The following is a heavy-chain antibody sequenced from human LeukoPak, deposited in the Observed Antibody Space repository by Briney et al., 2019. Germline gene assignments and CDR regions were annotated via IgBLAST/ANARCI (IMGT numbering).Heavy chain of an antibody. CDR3: AKSAYSSGWSSGDAFDI. CDR1: GFTFSSYA. J-gene: IGHJ3*02. CDR2: ISGSGGYT. V-gene: IGHV3-23*01. Sequence: GGSLRLSCAASGFTFSSYAMSWVRQAPGKGLEWVSTISGSGGYTYYADSVKGRFTISRDNSKNTLYLQMNSLRAEDTAVYYCAKSAYSSGWSSGDAFDIWGQGTMVTVSS. D-gene: IGHD6-19*01.